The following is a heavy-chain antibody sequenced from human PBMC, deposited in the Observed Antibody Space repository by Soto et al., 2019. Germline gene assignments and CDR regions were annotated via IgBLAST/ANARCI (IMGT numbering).Heavy chain of an antibody. CDR1: GYTFTSYG. CDR3: ARDVGYSATGDY. Sequence: QVQLVQSGAEVKKPGASVKVSCKASGYTFTSYGISWVRQAPGQGLEWMGWISAYNGNTNYAQKLQGRVTMTTDTATSTGSMGLRSLRSDDTAGYYCARDVGYSATGDYWGQGTLVTVSS. V-gene: IGHV1-18*01. D-gene: IGHD5-12*01. J-gene: IGHJ4*02. CDR2: ISAYNGNT.